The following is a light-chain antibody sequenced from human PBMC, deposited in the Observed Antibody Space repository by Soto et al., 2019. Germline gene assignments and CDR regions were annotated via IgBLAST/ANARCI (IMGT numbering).Light chain of an antibody. J-gene: IGKJ2*01. CDR2: WAS. CDR1: QSVLYSSNNKNY. Sequence: DIVMTQSPDSVAVSLGERATISCKSSQSVLYSSNNKNYLAWHQQKPGQPPKLLIYWASTRESGVPDRFSGSGSGTDFTLTISSLQAEDVAVYYCQQHYSSPHTFGQGTKVEIK. V-gene: IGKV4-1*01. CDR3: QQHYSSPHT.